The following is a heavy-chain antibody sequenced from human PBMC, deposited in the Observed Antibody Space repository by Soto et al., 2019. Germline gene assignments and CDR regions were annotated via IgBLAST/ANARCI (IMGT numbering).Heavy chain of an antibody. V-gene: IGHV3-23*01. CDR1: GFTFSSYA. CDR3: AQDRRCSWEWNNWFDP. D-gene: IGHD6-13*01. CDR2: ISGSGGTT. Sequence: EVQLLESGGGLVQPGGSLRLSCAASGFTFSSYAMSWVRQAPGKGLEWVSVISGSGGTTYYADSVKGRFTISSDNTKNTLDLQMNSLRAEDTAVYYCAQDRRCSWEWNNWFDPWGQGTLVTVSS. J-gene: IGHJ5*02.